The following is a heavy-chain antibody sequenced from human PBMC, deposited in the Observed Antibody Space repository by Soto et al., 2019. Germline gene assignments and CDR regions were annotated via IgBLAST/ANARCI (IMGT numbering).Heavy chain of an antibody. CDR2: INHSGST. J-gene: IGHJ4*02. CDR3: ASQVIVATPYFDY. V-gene: IGHV4-34*01. CDR1: GGSFSGYY. D-gene: IGHD5-12*01. Sequence: PSETLSLTCAVYGGSFSGYYWSWIRQPPGKGLEWIGEINHSGSTNYNPSLKSRVTISVDTSKNQFSLKLSSVTAADTAVYYCASQVIVATPYFDYWGQGTLVTVSS.